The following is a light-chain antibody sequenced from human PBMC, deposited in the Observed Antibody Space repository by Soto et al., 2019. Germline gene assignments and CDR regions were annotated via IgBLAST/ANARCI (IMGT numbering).Light chain of an antibody. CDR3: ETWDSNTRV. CDR2: LKGSGSY. J-gene: IGLJ3*02. CDR1: SGHSSYI. Sequence: QPVLTQSSSASASLGSSVKLTCTLSSGHSSYIIAWHQQQPGKAPRYLMKLKGSGSYNKGSGVPDRFSGSSSGADRYLIISNLQSEDEADYYCETWDSNTRVFGGGTKVTVL. V-gene: IGLV4-60*03.